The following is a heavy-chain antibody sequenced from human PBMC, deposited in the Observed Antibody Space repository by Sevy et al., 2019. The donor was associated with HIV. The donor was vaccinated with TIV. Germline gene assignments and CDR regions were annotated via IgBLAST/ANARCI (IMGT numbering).Heavy chain of an antibody. CDR2: IWYDGSKK. CDR1: GFTFSSYG. J-gene: IGHJ4*02. Sequence: GGSLRLSCAASGFTFSSYGMHWVRQAPGKGLEWMVTIWYDGSKKYYGDSVKGRFTISRDNSKNTLHLQMNSLTAEDTAVYYCAREGVPAAIGFDYWGQGTLVTVSS. D-gene: IGHD2-2*01. CDR3: AREGVPAAIGFDY. V-gene: IGHV3-33*01.